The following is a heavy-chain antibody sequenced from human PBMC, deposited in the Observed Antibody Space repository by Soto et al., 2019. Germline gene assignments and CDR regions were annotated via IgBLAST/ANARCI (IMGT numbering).Heavy chain of an antibody. D-gene: IGHD2-15*01. CDR3: ERDQGYCSGGSCYGGGDY. CDR2: ISSSSSTI. V-gene: IGHV3-48*02. J-gene: IGHJ4*02. Sequence: EVQLVESGGGLVQPGGSLRLSCAASGFTFSSYSMNWVRQAPGKGLEWVSYISSSSSTIYYADSVKGRFTISRDNAKNSLYLQMNSLRDEDTAVYYCERDQGYCSGGSCYGGGDYWGQGTLVTVSS. CDR1: GFTFSSYS.